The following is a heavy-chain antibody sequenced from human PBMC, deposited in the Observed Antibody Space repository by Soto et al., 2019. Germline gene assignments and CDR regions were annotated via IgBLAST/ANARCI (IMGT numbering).Heavy chain of an antibody. CDR1: GGSISSYY. J-gene: IGHJ4*02. V-gene: IGHV4-59*01. Sequence: QVQLQESGPGLVKPSETLSLTCTVSGGSISSYYWSWIRQPPGKGLEWIGYIYYSGSTNYNPSLKSRVTISVDTSKNQFSLKLSSVTAADTAVYYCARVPVTTFGASVDFDYWGQGTLVTVSS. CDR2: IYYSGST. D-gene: IGHD4-17*01. CDR3: ARVPVTTFGASVDFDY.